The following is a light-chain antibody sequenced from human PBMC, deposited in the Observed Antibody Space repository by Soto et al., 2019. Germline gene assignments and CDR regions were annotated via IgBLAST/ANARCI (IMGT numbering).Light chain of an antibody. CDR3: QQYNSFWT. CDR1: QSISNW. J-gene: IGKJ1*01. Sequence: DIQMTQSPSTLTASVGDRVTITGRASQSISNWLAWYQQKPGKAPRLLIYDASYLERGVPSRFSGSGSGTEFTLTISDLQPDDLATYYCQQYNSFWTFGQGTKV. V-gene: IGKV1-5*01. CDR2: DAS.